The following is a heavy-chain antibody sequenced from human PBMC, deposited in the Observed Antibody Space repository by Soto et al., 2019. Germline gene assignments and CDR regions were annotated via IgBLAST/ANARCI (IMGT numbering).Heavy chain of an antibody. CDR3: ALTRYGGRGPGSGTKAGDY. J-gene: IGHJ4*02. D-gene: IGHD3-10*01. Sequence: SETLSLTCAVYGGSFSGYYWSWIRQPPGKGLEWIGEINHSGSTNYNPSLKSRVTISVDTSKNQFSLKLSSVTAADTAVYYCALTRYGGRGPGSGTKAGDYWGQGTLVTVSS. V-gene: IGHV4-34*01. CDR1: GGSFSGYY. CDR2: INHSGST.